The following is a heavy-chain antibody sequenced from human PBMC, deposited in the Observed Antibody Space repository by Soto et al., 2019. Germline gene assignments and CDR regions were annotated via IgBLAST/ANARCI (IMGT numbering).Heavy chain of an antibody. D-gene: IGHD1-1*01. J-gene: IGHJ5*02. CDR3: VRDGTKTLRDWFDP. CDR2: IYATGTT. CDR1: GASISGFY. Sequence: SETLSLTCTVSGASISGFYWSWIRKSAGKGLEWIGRIYATGTTDYNPSLKSRVMMSVDTSKKQFSLKLRSVTAADTAVYYCVRDGTKTLRDWFDPWGQGISVTVPS. V-gene: IGHV4-4*07.